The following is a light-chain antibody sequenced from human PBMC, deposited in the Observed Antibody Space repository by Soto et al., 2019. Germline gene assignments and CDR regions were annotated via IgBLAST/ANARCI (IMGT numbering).Light chain of an antibody. CDR3: QTWGTGTVV. CDR2: VNSDGRH. J-gene: IGLJ2*01. CDR1: SGHSSYA. V-gene: IGLV4-69*01. Sequence: QPVLTQSPSASASLGASVKLTCTLSSGHSSYAIAWHQQQPEKGPRYLMRVNSDGRHIKGDGIPDRFSGSSSGAERYLTISSLQSEDEADYYCQTWGTGTVVFGGGTKLTFL.